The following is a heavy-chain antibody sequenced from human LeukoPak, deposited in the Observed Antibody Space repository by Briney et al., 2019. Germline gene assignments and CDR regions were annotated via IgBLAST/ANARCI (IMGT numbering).Heavy chain of an antibody. J-gene: IGHJ5*02. CDR3: ARYDYGDCWFDP. V-gene: IGHV4-59*01. CDR2: ISDSGST. Sequence: SETLSLTCTVSGGSMNNYYWSWIRQAPGKGQEWIGYISDSGSTNYNPSLRSRVTISVDTSKNQFSLKLSSVTAADTALYYCARYDYGDCWFDPWGQGTLVTVSS. CDR1: GGSMNNYY. D-gene: IGHD4-17*01.